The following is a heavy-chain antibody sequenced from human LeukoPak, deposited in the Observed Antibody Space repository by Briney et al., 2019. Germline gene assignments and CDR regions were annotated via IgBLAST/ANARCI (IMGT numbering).Heavy chain of an antibody. Sequence: SETLSLTCAVSGYSISSGYYWGWIRQPPGKGLEWIGSIYHSGSTYYNPSLKSRVTISVDTSKNQFSLKLSSATAADTAVYYCARDYYYDSSGYADYWGQGTLVTVSS. D-gene: IGHD3-22*01. CDR1: GYSISSGYY. V-gene: IGHV4-38-2*02. J-gene: IGHJ4*02. CDR3: ARDYYYDSSGYADY. CDR2: IYHSGST.